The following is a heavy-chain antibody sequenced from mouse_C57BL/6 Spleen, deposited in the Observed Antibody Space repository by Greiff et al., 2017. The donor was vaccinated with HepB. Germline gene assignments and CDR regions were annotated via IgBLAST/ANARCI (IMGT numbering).Heavy chain of an antibody. Sequence: EVKLQESGPGLVKPSQSLSLTCSVTGYSITSGYYWNWIRQFPGNKLEWMGYISYDGSNNYNPSLKNRISITRDTSKNQFFLKLNSVTTEDTATYYCAREGDEYGSSFFDYWGQGTTLTVSS. J-gene: IGHJ2*01. D-gene: IGHD1-1*01. CDR3: AREGDEYGSSFFDY. V-gene: IGHV3-6*01. CDR1: GYSITSGYY. CDR2: ISYDGSN.